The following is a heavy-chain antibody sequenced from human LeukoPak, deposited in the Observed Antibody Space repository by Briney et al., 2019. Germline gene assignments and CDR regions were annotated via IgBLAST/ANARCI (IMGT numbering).Heavy chain of an antibody. J-gene: IGHJ3*02. Sequence: ASVKVSCKASGGTFSSYAISWVRQAPGQGLEWMGGIIPIFGTANYAQKFQGRVTITTDESTSTAYMELSSLRSEDTAVYYCAAPQWLEAFGIWGQGTMVTVSS. CDR2: IIPIFGTA. V-gene: IGHV1-69*05. CDR1: GGTFSSYA. D-gene: IGHD6-19*01. CDR3: AAPQWLEAFGI.